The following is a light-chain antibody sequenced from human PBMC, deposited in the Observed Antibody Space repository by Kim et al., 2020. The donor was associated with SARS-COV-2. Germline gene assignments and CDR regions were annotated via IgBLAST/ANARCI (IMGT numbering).Light chain of an antibody. CDR3: QQRSDWPPLT. Sequence: SPGERATLSCRASQSVGPYLAWYQQKPAQAPRLLIYDTYNRAPGIPARFSGSGSGTDFTLTISSLESEDFAVYYCQQRSDWPPLTFGGGTKVDIK. CDR2: DTY. CDR1: QSVGPY. J-gene: IGKJ4*01. V-gene: IGKV3-11*01.